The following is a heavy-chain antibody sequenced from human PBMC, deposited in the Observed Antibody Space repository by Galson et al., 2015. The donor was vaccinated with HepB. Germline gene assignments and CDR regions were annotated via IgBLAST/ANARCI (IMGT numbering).Heavy chain of an antibody. V-gene: IGHV3-30*04. D-gene: IGHD2-15*01. CDR1: GFTFSSYA. J-gene: IGHJ3*02. CDR2: ISYDGSNK. CDR3: ARGRGGEEDAFDI. Sequence: SLRLSCAASGFTFSSYAMHWVRQAPGKGLEWVAVISYDGSNKYYADSVKGRFTISRDNSKNTLYLQMNSLRAEDTAVYYCARGRGGEEDAFDIWGQGTMVTVSS.